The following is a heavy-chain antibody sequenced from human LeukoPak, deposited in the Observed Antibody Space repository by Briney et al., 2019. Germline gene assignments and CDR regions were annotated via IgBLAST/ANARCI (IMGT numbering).Heavy chain of an antibody. J-gene: IGHJ6*03. Sequence: ASVKVSCKASGYTFTGYYMHWVRQAPGQGLEWMGWINPNSGGTNYAQKFQGRVTMTRNTSISTAYMELSRLRSDDTAVYYCARFDSSSWYPYYYYYMDVWGKGTTVTVSS. D-gene: IGHD6-13*01. CDR1: GYTFTGYY. CDR2: INPNSGGT. V-gene: IGHV1-2*02. CDR3: ARFDSSSWYPYYYYYMDV.